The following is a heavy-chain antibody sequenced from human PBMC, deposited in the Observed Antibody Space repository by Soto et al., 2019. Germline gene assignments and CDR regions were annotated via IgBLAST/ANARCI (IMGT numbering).Heavy chain of an antibody. CDR2: LSAGGST. CDR1: VFTVSSSA. J-gene: IGHJ4*02. Sequence: GGSLRLSCVISVFTVSSSAMTWVRQAPGKGLEWVSTLSAGGSTYFAASVKGRFTISRNSSANTLYLQMGSLKAEDTAVYYCAKDRGSGGIVTGTPDSWGPGTLVT. D-gene: IGHD3-9*01. V-gene: IGHV3-23*01. CDR3: AKDRGSGGIVTGTPDS.